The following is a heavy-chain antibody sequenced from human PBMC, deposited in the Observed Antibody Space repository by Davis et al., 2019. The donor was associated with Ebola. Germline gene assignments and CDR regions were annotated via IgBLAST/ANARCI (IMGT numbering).Heavy chain of an antibody. CDR2: IWYDGSNK. J-gene: IGHJ4*02. D-gene: IGHD1-26*01. Sequence: PGGSLRLSCAASGFTFSSYGMHWVRQAPGKGLEWVAVIWYDGSNKYYADSVKGRFTISRDNSKNTLYLQMNSLRAEDTAVYYCARMMGLDYFDYWGQGTLVTVSS. CDR1: GFTFSSYG. CDR3: ARMMGLDYFDY. V-gene: IGHV3-33*01.